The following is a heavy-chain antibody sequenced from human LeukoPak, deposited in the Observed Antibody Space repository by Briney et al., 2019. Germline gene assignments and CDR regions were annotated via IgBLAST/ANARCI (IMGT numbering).Heavy chain of an antibody. Sequence: GGSLRLSCAASGFTFSSYWMSWVRQAPGKGLEWVANIKYDEIEKYHVDSVKGRFTISRDNTKNSLYLQMNSLRVEDTAVYYCARDTGALVTHFDYWGQGTLVTVSS. J-gene: IGHJ4*02. CDR3: ARDTGALVTHFDY. D-gene: IGHD5-18*01. CDR2: IKYDEIEK. CDR1: GFTFSSYW. V-gene: IGHV3-7*03.